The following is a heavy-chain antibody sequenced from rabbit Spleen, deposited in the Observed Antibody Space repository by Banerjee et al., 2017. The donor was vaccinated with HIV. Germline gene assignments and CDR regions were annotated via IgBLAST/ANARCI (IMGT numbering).Heavy chain of an antibody. CDR2: GYPDGIGST. CDR3: ARDAGYGDVNL. CDR1: GFSFSTTYY. V-gene: IGHV1S40*01. D-gene: IGHD6-1*01. Sequence: QSLEESGGDMVKPGASLTLTCTASGFSFSTTYYICWVRQAPGKGLEWIGCGYPDGIGSTAYASWAKGRFTISKTSSTTVTLQMTSLTAADTATYFCARDAGYGDVNLWGQGTLVTVS. J-gene: IGHJ4*01.